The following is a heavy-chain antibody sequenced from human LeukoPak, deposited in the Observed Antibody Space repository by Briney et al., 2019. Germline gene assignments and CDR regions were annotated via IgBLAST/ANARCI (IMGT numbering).Heavy chain of an antibody. CDR3: ARDIVVVTAPGGVDV. CDR1: GASISSGGYF. D-gene: IGHD2-21*02. CDR2: IYHTGNT. J-gene: IGHJ6*02. Sequence: SETLSLTCTVSGASISSGGYFWSWIRQPPGKGLEWIGYIYHTGNTYYNPSLESRVTMSVDKSKNQFSLSLASVTVADTAVYYCARDIVVVTAPGGVDVWGQGTTVTVSS. V-gene: IGHV4-30-2*01.